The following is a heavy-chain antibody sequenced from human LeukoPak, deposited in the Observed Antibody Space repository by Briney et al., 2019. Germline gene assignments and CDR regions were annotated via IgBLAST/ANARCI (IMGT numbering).Heavy chain of an antibody. Sequence: SETLSLTCTVSGGSISSYYWSWIRQPAGKGLEWIGRIYTSGSTNYNPSLKSRVTISVDTSKNQFSLKLSSVTAADTAVYYCARYSIVGAIDAFDIWGQGTMVTVSS. CDR3: ARYSIVGAIDAFDI. CDR2: IYTSGST. J-gene: IGHJ3*02. V-gene: IGHV4-4*07. D-gene: IGHD1-26*01. CDR1: GGSISSYY.